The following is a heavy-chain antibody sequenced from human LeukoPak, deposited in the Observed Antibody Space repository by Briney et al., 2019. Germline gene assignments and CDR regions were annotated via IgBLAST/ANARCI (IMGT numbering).Heavy chain of an antibody. D-gene: IGHD6-13*01. V-gene: IGHV3-30*03. CDR3: ARVRIAAACYYGMDV. CDR1: GFTFSSYG. Sequence: GGSLRLSCAASGFTFSSYGMHWVRQAPGKGLEWVAVISYDGSNKYYADSEKGRFTISRDNSKNTLYLQMNSLRAEDTAVYYCARVRIAAACYYGMDVWGQGTTVTVSS. CDR2: ISYDGSNK. J-gene: IGHJ6*02.